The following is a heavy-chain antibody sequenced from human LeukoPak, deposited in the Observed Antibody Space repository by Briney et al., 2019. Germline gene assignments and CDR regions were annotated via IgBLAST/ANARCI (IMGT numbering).Heavy chain of an antibody. CDR3: AKDVSVIQGYSDH. D-gene: IGHD2-21*01. J-gene: IGHJ4*02. V-gene: IGHV3-23*01. CDR2: ISGSGDNT. CDR1: GFIFSSYA. Sequence: GGSLRLSCAASGFIFSSYAMSWARQAPGKGLEWVSVISGSGDNTYYADSVKGRFTISRDNSKNTLYLQMNSLRAEDTAVYYCAKDVSVIQGYSDHWGQGTLVTVSS.